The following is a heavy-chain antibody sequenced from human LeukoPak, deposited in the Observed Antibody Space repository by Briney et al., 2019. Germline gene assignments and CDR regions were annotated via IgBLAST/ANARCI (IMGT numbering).Heavy chain of an antibody. CDR1: GDSVSSNSAA. V-gene: IGHV6-1*01. D-gene: IGHD1-26*01. Sequence: SQTLSLTCAISGDSVSSNSAAWNWIRQSPSRGLEWLGRTYYRSKWYYDYAVAVESRISINPDTSKNQFSLQLSSVTPEDTAVYYCARDPVGGSTIFDYWGQGTLVTVSS. CDR2: TYYRSKWYY. J-gene: IGHJ4*02. CDR3: ARDPVGGSTIFDY.